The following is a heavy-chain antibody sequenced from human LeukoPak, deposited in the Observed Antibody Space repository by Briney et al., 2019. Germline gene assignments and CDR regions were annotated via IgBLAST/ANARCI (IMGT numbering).Heavy chain of an antibody. CDR3: ARGCSAGTPHNWFDP. V-gene: IGHV4-59*01. Sequence: PSETLSLTCTVSGGSISGYYWSWIRQPPGNGLEWIGYIYYSGSTNYNPSLKSRVTISVDTSKNQFSLKLSSVTAADTAVYYCARGCSAGTPHNWFDPWGQGTLVTVSS. D-gene: IGHD6-13*01. CDR1: GGSISGYY. CDR2: IYYSGST. J-gene: IGHJ5*02.